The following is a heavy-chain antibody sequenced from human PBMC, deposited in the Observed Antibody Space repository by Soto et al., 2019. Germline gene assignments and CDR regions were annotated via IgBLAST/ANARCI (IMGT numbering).Heavy chain of an antibody. V-gene: IGHV5-51*01. CDR1: GYSFRSYW. CDR2: IYPDDSNT. Sequence: GESLKISCKGSGYSFRSYWIGWVRQMLGKGLEWMAIIYPDDSNTKYSPSFQGQVTISADKSISTAYLHWSSLKVSDTAMYYCARHLHSNSVHITPVSPDYWGQGTLVTVSS. D-gene: IGHD6-6*01. J-gene: IGHJ4*02. CDR3: ARHLHSNSVHITPVSPDY.